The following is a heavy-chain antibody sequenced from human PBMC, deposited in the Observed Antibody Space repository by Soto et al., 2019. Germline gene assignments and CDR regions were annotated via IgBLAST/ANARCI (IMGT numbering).Heavy chain of an antibody. J-gene: IGHJ4*02. D-gene: IGHD6-13*01. CDR1: GYTFTSYY. Sequence: QVQLVQSGAEVKKPGASVKVSCKASGYTFTSYYMHWVRQAPGQGLEWMGIINPSGGSTSYAQKFHGRATMTRDTSTSTVYMELSSLTSEDTAVYYCARAFSSSRKPTDYWGQGTLVTVSS. CDR2: INPSGGST. V-gene: IGHV1-46*01. CDR3: ARAFSSSRKPTDY.